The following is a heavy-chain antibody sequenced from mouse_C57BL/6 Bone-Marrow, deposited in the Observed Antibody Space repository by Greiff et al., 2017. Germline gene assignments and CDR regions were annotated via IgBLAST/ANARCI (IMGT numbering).Heavy chain of an antibody. CDR1: GYTFTSYW. Sequence: VQLQQPGAELVMPGASVKLSCKASGYTFTSYWMHWVKQRPGQGLEWIGEIDPSDSYTNYNHKFKGKSTLTVDKSSSTAYMQLSSLTSEDSAFYYCARLCYAMDYWGQGTSVTVSS. J-gene: IGHJ4*01. V-gene: IGHV1-69*01. CDR2: IDPSDSYT. CDR3: ARLCYAMDY.